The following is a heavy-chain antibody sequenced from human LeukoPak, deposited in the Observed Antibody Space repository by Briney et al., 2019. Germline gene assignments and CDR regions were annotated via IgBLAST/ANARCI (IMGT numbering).Heavy chain of an antibody. D-gene: IGHD2-2*03. Sequence: ASVKVSCKASGYTFTDYYIHWVQQAPGKGLEWMGRVDPEDGETIYAENFQGRVTITADTSTDTANMELSGLRFEDTAVYYCARVDSRWFDPWGQGTLVTVSS. J-gene: IGHJ5*02. CDR3: ARVDSRWFDP. V-gene: IGHV1-69-2*01. CDR2: VDPEDGET. CDR1: GYTFTDYY.